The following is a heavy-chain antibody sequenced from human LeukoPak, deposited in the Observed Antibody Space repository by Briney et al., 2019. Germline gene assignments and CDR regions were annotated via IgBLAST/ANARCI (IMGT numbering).Heavy chain of an antibody. J-gene: IGHJ4*02. CDR3: AKDPVLSGSYYNVDFRPFDY. CDR2: ISGSGGST. Sequence: PGGSLRLSCAASGFTFSSYAMSWVRQAPGKGLEWVSAISGSGGSTYYADSVKGRFTISRDNSKNTLYLQMSSLRAEDTAVYYCAKDPVLSGSYYNVDFRPFDYWGQGTLVTVSS. D-gene: IGHD3-10*01. CDR1: GFTFSSYA. V-gene: IGHV3-23*01.